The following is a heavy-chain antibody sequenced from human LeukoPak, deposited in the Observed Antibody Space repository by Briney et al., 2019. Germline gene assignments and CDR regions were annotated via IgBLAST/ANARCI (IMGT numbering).Heavy chain of an antibody. D-gene: IGHD1-7*01. Sequence: PGGSLRLSCAASGFIFSSYAMHWVRQAPGKGLEWVAVISYDGSHKYYADSVKGRFTISRDNSKNTLYLQMNSLRAEDTAVYYCATVKYNWNYKYYFDYWGQGTLVTVSS. CDR2: ISYDGSHK. CDR3: ATVKYNWNYKYYFDY. J-gene: IGHJ4*02. V-gene: IGHV3-30*04. CDR1: GFIFSSYA.